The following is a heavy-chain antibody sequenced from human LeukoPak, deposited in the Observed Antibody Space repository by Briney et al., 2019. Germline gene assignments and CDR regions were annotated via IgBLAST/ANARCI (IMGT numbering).Heavy chain of an antibody. Sequence: GGPLRLSCAASGFTFSSYWMSWVRQAPGKGLEWVANIKQDGSEKYYVDSVKGRFTISRDNAKNSLYLQMNSLRAEDTAVYYCAELGITMIGGVWGKGTTVTISS. D-gene: IGHD3-10*02. CDR1: GFTFSSYW. CDR3: AELGITMIGGV. CDR2: IKQDGSEK. J-gene: IGHJ6*04. V-gene: IGHV3-7*01.